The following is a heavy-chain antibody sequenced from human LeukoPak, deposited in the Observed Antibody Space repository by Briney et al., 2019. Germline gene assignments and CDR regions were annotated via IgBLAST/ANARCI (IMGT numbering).Heavy chain of an antibody. D-gene: IGHD6-13*01. CDR2: ISSSGSTI. Sequence: PGGSLRLSCAASGFTFSDYYMSWIRQAPGKGLEWVSYISSSGSTIYYADSVKGRFTISRDNAKNSLYLQMNSLRAEDTAVYYCARDKDYRVAAAADPYYFDYWGQGTLVTVSS. V-gene: IGHV3-11*01. CDR1: GFTFSDYY. J-gene: IGHJ4*02. CDR3: ARDKDYRVAAAADPYYFDY.